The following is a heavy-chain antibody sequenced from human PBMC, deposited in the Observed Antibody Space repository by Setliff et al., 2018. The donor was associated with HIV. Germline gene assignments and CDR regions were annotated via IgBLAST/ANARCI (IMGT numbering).Heavy chain of an antibody. J-gene: IGHJ4*02. CDR3: ARGLQSFGGVILSPLDY. CDR1: GGSISSYY. CDR2: IYYSGST. V-gene: IGHV4-59*01. D-gene: IGHD3-16*01. Sequence: SETLSLTCTASGGSISSYYWSWIRQPPGKGLEWIGYIYYSGSTNYNPSLKSRVTISVDTSKNRFSLKLTSVTAADTAVYYCARGLQSFGGVILSPLDYWGQGSLVTVSS.